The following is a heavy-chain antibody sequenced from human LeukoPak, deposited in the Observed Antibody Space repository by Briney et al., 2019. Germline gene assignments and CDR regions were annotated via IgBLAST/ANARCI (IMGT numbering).Heavy chain of an antibody. Sequence: QAGGSLRLSCAASGFTFSDYGMSWVRQTPGKGLEWVSAISGSGATTYYTDSVKGRFTISRDNSENTLYLQMNSLRAEDTAVYYCARCRSGGIHPLDAFDIWGQGTMVTVSS. CDR3: ARCRSGGIHPLDAFDI. D-gene: IGHD2-15*01. J-gene: IGHJ3*02. CDR1: GFTFSDYG. V-gene: IGHV3-23*01. CDR2: ISGSGATT.